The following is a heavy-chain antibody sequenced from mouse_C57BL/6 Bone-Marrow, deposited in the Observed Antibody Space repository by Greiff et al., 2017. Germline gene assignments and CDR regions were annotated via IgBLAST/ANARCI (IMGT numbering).Heavy chain of an antibody. J-gene: IGHJ2*01. Sequence: QVQLKESGPELVKPGASVKLSCKASGYTFTSYDINWVKQRPGQGLEWIGWIYPRAGSTKYNEKFKGKATLTVDTSSSTAYMELHSLTSEDSAVYFCARRNYGRRDYWGQGTTLTVSS. V-gene: IGHV1-85*01. CDR2: IYPRAGST. D-gene: IGHD1-1*01. CDR3: ARRNYGRRDY. CDR1: GYTFTSYD.